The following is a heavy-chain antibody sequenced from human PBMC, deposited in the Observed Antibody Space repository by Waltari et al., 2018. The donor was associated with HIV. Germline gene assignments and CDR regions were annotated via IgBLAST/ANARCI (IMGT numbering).Heavy chain of an antibody. CDR2: NYHSGST. D-gene: IGHD1-26*01. V-gene: IGHV4-38-2*02. Sequence: QVQLQESGPGLVKPSETLSLTCAVSGYSISSGYYWGWIRQPPGKGLEWLGSNYHSGSTYYNPSLKSRVTISVDTAQHQFSLKLSSVTAADTAVDYCARDAHSGSYFNWFDPWGQGTLVTVSS. CDR3: ARDAHSGSYFNWFDP. J-gene: IGHJ5*02. CDR1: GYSISSGYY.